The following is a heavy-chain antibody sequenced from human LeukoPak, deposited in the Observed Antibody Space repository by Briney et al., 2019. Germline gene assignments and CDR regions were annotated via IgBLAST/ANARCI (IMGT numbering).Heavy chain of an antibody. CDR2: INPSGGST. Sequence: ASVKVSCKASGYTFTSYYMRWVRQAPGQGLEWMGIINPSGGSTSYAQKFQGRVTMTRDTSTSTVYMELSSLRSEDTAVYYCARDWGRWLSHRRFDYWGQGTLVTVSS. V-gene: IGHV1-46*01. D-gene: IGHD5-24*01. CDR3: ARDWGRWLSHRRFDY. J-gene: IGHJ4*02. CDR1: GYTFTSYY.